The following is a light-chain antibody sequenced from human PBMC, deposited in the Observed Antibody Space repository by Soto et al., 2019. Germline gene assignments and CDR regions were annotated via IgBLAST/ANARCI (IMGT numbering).Light chain of an antibody. CDR1: QSVSSTF. CDR2: GAS. CDR3: QQYESSRT. J-gene: IGKJ1*01. Sequence: EIVLTQSPGTLSLTPGERATLSCRASQSVSSTFLAWYQQKPGQAPKVLIYGASTRATGIPDRFSGSGSGKDFTLTISRLEPEDFAIYYCQQYESSRTFGQGTKVEMK. V-gene: IGKV3-20*01.